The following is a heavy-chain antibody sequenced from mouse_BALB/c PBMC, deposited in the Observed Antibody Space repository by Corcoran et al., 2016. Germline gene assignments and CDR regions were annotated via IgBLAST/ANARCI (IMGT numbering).Heavy chain of an antibody. D-gene: IGHD2-4*01. J-gene: IGHJ4*01. Sequence: QVTLKESGPGVLQPSQTLSLPCSFSGFSLSTSGMGVSWIRQPSGKGLEWLAHIYWDDDKRYNPYLKSWLTISKDTSRNQVFLKITSVDTADTATYYCARREGYDYDPYYYAMDYWGQGTSVTVSS. CDR1: GFSLSTSGMG. CDR2: IYWDDDK. CDR3: ARREGYDYDPYYYAMDY. V-gene: IGHV8-12*01.